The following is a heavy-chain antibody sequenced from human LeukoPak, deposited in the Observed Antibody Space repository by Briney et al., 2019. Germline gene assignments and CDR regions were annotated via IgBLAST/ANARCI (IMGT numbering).Heavy chain of an antibody. CDR3: ARPLDCNYGGTAFDI. V-gene: IGHV4-39*01. D-gene: IGHD4-23*01. J-gene: IGHJ3*02. CDR1: GGSVSNSNYC. Sequence: MASETLSLTCTVSGGSVSNSNYCWGWIRQPPGKQLEWIGSIDYSGSPLYNPSLKSRVTISVDTSKNQFSLKLSSVTAADTAVYYCARPLDCNYGGTAFDIWGQGTMVTVSS. CDR2: IDYSGSP.